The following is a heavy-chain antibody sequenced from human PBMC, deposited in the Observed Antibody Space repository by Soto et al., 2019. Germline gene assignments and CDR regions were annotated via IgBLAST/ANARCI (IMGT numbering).Heavy chain of an antibody. V-gene: IGHV3-33*01. J-gene: IGHJ4*02. CDR1: GFTFSTYG. Sequence: QVQLVESGGGVVQPGTSLRLSCAASGFTFSTYGMHWVRQAQAKELEGVEVIWYDGTKKNYADSLKGRFTISRDNSRTTLYLQLSSLRPEDTAVYYCARESHGDYVCDHWGQGTLVTVSS. CDR3: ARESHGDYVCDH. D-gene: IGHD4-17*01. CDR2: IWYDGTKK.